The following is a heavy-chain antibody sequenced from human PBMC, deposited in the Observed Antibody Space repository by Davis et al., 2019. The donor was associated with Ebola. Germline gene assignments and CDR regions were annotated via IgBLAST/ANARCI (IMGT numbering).Heavy chain of an antibody. CDR1: GFTFSNYG. Sequence: GESLKISCAASGFTFSNYGMHWVRQAPGKGLEWVAVIWYDDRNKYHADSVKGRFTISRDNSENTLYLQMNSLTADDTSVYYCARAGFDEVLDYWGQGTPVTVSS. J-gene: IGHJ4*02. CDR2: IWYDDRNK. D-gene: IGHD3-3*01. V-gene: IGHV3-33*01. CDR3: ARAGFDEVLDY.